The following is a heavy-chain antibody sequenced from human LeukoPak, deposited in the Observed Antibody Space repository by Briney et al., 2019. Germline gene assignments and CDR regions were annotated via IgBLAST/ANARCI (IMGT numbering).Heavy chain of an antibody. D-gene: IGHD1-1*01. CDR1: GGTFSSYA. CDR3: ARAHRQLERLGRYYFDY. J-gene: IGHJ4*02. CDR2: IIPIFGTT. V-gene: IGHV1-69*13. Sequence: SVKVSCKASGGTFSSYAINWVRQAPGQGLEWMGGIIPIFGTTNYAQKLQGRVTITADESTSTAYMELSSLRSEDTAVYYCARAHRQLERLGRYYFDYWGQGTLVTVSS.